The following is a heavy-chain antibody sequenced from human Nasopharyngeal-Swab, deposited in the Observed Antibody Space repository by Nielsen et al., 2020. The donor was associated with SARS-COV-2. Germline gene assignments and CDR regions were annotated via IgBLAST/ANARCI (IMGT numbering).Heavy chain of an antibody. CDR1: GYNFTSYW. CDR3: ATMTTVVTAFDY. CDR2: IYPADSDT. D-gene: IGHD4-23*01. J-gene: IGHJ4*02. V-gene: IGHV5-51*01. Sequence: GESLKISCKGSGYNFTSYWIGWVRQMPGKDLEWMGIIYPADSDTRYSPSFQGQVTSSVDKSINTAYLQWSSLKASDTAMYYCATMTTVVTAFDYWGQGTLVTVSS.